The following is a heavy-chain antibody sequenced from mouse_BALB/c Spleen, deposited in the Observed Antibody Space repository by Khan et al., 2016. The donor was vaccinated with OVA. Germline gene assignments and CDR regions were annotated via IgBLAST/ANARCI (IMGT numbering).Heavy chain of an antibody. Sequence: EVELVESGGGLVKPGGSLKLSCAASGLTFSSSAMSWVRQTPETRLEWVATISTGGRKIYYADSVKGRFTISRDNAKNTLSLQMSSLRSEDTAMYYCAGSITPVVAFYYWGQGTTLTVSA. CDR2: ISTGGRKI. J-gene: IGHJ2*01. CDR3: AGSITPVVAFYY. CDR1: GLTFSSSA. V-gene: IGHV5-9-1*01. D-gene: IGHD1-1*01.